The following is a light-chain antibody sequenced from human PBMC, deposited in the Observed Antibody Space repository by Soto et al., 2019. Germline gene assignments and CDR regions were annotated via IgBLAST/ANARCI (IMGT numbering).Light chain of an antibody. CDR2: DAS. J-gene: IGKJ1*01. CDR3: QQFYNYPRT. Sequence: IQMSQSPSSFSASPGDRVSIPCLATQDIGTYLAWYQQIPGKAPKLLIYDASTLQTGVPSRFSGSGSGTDFTLTISYLQSEDFGTYYCQQFYNYPRTFGQGTKVDIK. V-gene: IGKV1-8*01. CDR1: QDIGTY.